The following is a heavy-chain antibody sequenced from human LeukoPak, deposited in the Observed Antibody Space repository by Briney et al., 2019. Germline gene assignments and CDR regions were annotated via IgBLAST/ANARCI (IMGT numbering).Heavy chain of an antibody. D-gene: IGHD2-15*01. CDR1: GLTVSSNC. CDR3: ATYRQVLLPFES. Sequence: GGSLRLSCAASGLTVSSNCMSWVRQAPGKGLEWVSSIFPSGGEIHYADSVRGRFTISRDNSKSILSLQMNSLIAEDTAIYYCATYRQVLLPFESWGQGTLVTVSS. V-gene: IGHV3-53*01. CDR2: IFPSGGEI. J-gene: IGHJ4*02.